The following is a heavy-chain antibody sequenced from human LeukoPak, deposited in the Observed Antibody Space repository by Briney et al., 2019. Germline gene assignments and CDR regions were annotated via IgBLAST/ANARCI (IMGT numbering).Heavy chain of an antibody. D-gene: IGHD3-22*01. Sequence: GGSLRLSCAASRFTFSSYWFHWVRQAPGKGLVWVSRIGNDGSDTIYADSVKGRFTISRDNAKSTLYLQMNSLKAEDTAVYYCARDPHARDSSGYYGWGQGTLVTVSS. J-gene: IGHJ4*02. CDR2: IGNDGSDT. V-gene: IGHV3-74*01. CDR1: RFTFSSYW. CDR3: ARDPHARDSSGYYG.